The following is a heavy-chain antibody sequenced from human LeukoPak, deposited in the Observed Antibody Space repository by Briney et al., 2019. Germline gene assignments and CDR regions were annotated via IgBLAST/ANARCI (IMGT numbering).Heavy chain of an antibody. CDR3: AKDLISSSWYDNWFDP. Sequence: GGSLRLSCAASGFTFSSYAMSWVRQAPGKGLEWVSAISGSGGSTYYADSVKGRFTISRDNSKNTLYLQMNSLRAEDTAVYYCAKDLISSSWYDNWFDPWGQGTLVTVSS. J-gene: IGHJ5*02. CDR2: ISGSGGST. D-gene: IGHD6-13*01. CDR1: GFTFSSYA. V-gene: IGHV3-23*01.